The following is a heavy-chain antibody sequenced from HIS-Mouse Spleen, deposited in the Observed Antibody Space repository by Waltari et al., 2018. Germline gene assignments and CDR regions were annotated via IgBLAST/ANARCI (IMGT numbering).Heavy chain of an antibody. CDR2: IYYSGST. Sequence: QLQLQESGPGLVKPSETLSLTCPVPGGSLSSSSYYWGWFRQPPGKGLEWIGSIYYSGSTYYNPSLKSRVTISVDTSKNQFSLKLSSVTAADTAVYYCAREIPYSSSWYDWYFDLWGRGTLVTVSS. CDR3: AREIPYSSSWYDWYFDL. J-gene: IGHJ2*01. CDR1: GGSLSSSSYY. D-gene: IGHD6-13*01. V-gene: IGHV4-39*07.